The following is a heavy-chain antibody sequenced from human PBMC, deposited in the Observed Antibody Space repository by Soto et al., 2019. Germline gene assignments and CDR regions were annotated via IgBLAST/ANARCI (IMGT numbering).Heavy chain of an antibody. CDR2: INHSGST. CDR1: GGSFSGYY. Sequence: QVQLQQWGAGLLKPSETLSLTCAVYGGSFSGYYWSWIRQPPGKGLAWIGEINHSGSTNYNPSLKSRVTISVDTSKNQFSLKLSSVTAADTAVYYCARRGMGSFDYWGQGTLVTVSS. D-gene: IGHD3-10*01. V-gene: IGHV4-34*01. CDR3: ARRGMGSFDY. J-gene: IGHJ4*02.